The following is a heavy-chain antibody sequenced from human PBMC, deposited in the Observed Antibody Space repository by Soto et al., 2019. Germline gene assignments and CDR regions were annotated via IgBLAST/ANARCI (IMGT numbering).Heavy chain of an antibody. Sequence: SETLSLTXAVYGGSFSGYYWSWIRQPPGKGLEWIGEINHSGSTNYNPSLKSRVTISVDTSKNQFSLKLSSVTAADTAVYYCAREEGIPMVRGAPRPYYYYYGMDVWGQGTTVTVS. J-gene: IGHJ6*02. CDR2: INHSGST. V-gene: IGHV4-34*01. CDR1: GGSFSGYY. CDR3: AREEGIPMVRGAPRPYYYYYGMDV. D-gene: IGHD3-10*01.